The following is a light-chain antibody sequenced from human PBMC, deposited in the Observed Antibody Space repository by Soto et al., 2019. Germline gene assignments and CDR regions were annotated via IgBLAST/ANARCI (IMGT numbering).Light chain of an antibody. CDR1: QSVGRN. Sequence: EIVVTQSPGILSVSPGDRATLSCRASQSVGRNLAWYQQKPGQAPTLLIYAASTRATGLPARFSGSGSGTDVSLTISSLQAEDVAVYYCQEYSKWPLFTFGPGTRVDIK. V-gene: IGKV3-15*01. J-gene: IGKJ3*01. CDR2: AAS. CDR3: QEYSKWPLFT.